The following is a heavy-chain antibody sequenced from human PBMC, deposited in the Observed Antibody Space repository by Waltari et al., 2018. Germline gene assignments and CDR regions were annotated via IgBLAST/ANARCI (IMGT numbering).Heavy chain of an antibody. D-gene: IGHD5-18*01. Sequence: QVQLQESGPGLVKPSETLSLTCTVSGGSISSYHWSWIRQPPGKGLEWIGYIYYSGSTNYNPSLKSRVTISVDTSKNQFSLKLSSVTAADTAVYYCARQGYSYGYPWFDPWGQGTLVTVSS. CDR1: GGSISSYH. J-gene: IGHJ5*02. V-gene: IGHV4-59*08. CDR3: ARQGYSYGYPWFDP. CDR2: IYYSGST.